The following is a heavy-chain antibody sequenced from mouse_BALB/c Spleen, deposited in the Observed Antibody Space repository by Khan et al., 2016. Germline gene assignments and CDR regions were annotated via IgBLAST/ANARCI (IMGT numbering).Heavy chain of an antibody. CDR2: INPDSRTI. Sequence: EVKLLESGGGLVRPGGSLKLSCAASGFDFGRFWVSWVRQAPGKGLEWIGEINPDSRTINYSPSLKDKFTISRDNAKSTLYLQMSKVRSEDTALYYCARAGYYGYLAYWGQGTLVSVSA. CDR1: GFDFGRFW. J-gene: IGHJ3*01. D-gene: IGHD1-1*01. V-gene: IGHV4-1*02. CDR3: ARAGYYGYLAY.